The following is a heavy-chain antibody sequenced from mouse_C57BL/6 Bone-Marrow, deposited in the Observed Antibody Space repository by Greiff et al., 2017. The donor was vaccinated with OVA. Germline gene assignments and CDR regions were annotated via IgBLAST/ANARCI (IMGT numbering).Heavy chain of an antibody. D-gene: IGHD2-1*01. V-gene: IGHV5-15*04. CDR3: DRRVYGNYIDY. J-gene: IGHJ2*01. CDR2: ISNLAYSI. CDR1: GFTFSDYG. Sequence: EVKLVESGGGLVQPGGSLKLSCAASGFTFSDYGMAWVRQAPRKGPEWVAFISNLAYSIYYADTVTGRFTISRENAKNTLYLEMSSLSSEDTAMYYCDRRVYGNYIDYWGQGTTLTVSS.